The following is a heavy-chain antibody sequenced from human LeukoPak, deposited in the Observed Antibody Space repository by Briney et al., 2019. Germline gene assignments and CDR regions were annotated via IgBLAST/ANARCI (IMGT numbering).Heavy chain of an antibody. Sequence: KPSETLSLTCTVSGGSISSYYWSWVRQPPGKGLEWIGYIYYSGSTNYNPSLKSRVTISVDTSKNQFSLKLSSVTAADTAVYYCARYRAYCGGDCSPGDFDYWGQGTLVTVSS. CDR3: ARYRAYCGGDCSPGDFDY. V-gene: IGHV4-59*08. CDR1: GGSISSYY. J-gene: IGHJ4*02. CDR2: IYYSGST. D-gene: IGHD2-21*02.